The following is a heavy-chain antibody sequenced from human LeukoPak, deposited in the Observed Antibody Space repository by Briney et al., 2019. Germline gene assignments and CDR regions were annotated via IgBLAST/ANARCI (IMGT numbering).Heavy chain of an antibody. V-gene: IGHV3-30-3*01. CDR3: ASDPYYYDSSGYPA. CDR1: GFTFSSYA. D-gene: IGHD3-22*01. CDR2: ISYDGSNK. Sequence: SLRLSCAASGFTFSSYAMHWVRQAPGKGLEWVAVISYDGSNKYYADSVKGRFTISRDNSKNTLYLQMNSLRAEDTAVYYCASDPYYYDSSGYPAWGQGTLVTVSS. J-gene: IGHJ5*02.